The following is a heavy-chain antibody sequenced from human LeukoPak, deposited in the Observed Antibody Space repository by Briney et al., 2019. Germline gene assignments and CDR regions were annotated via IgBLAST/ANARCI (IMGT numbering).Heavy chain of an antibody. Sequence: SVKVSCKASGYTFTGYYMHWVRQAPGHGLEWMGGIIPIFGTANYAQKFQGRVTITTDESTSTAYMELSSLRSEDTAVYYCARGPRFWSGYCPFDYWGQGTLVTVSS. CDR2: IIPIFGTA. J-gene: IGHJ4*02. CDR1: GYTFTGYY. CDR3: ARGPRFWSGYCPFDY. D-gene: IGHD3-3*01. V-gene: IGHV1-69*05.